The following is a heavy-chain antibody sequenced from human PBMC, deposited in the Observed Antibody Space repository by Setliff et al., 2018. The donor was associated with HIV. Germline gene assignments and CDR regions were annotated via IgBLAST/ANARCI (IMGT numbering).Heavy chain of an antibody. CDR1: GFTFSFFG. V-gene: IGHV3-33*06. Sequence: PGGSLRLSCTASGFTFSFFGMHWVRQAPGKGLEWVAAIWYDGSNKYYADSVKGRFTISRDNSKNTLYLEMNSLRAEDTAVYYCAKDLKTEYCVGGACYPLDSWGQGILVTVSS. CDR3: AKDLKTEYCVGGACYPLDS. J-gene: IGHJ4*02. D-gene: IGHD2-8*02. CDR2: IWYDGSNK.